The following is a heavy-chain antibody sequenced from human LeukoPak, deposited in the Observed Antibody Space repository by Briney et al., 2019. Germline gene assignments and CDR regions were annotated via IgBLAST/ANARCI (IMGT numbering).Heavy chain of an antibody. J-gene: IGHJ4*02. CDR2: ISSSSSYI. Sequence: GRSLRLSCEASGFTFSSYAMHWVRQAPGKGLEWVSSISSSSSYIYYADSVKGRFTISRDNAKNSLYLQMNSLRAEDTAVYYCARGAAMATPFDYWGQGTLVTVSS. D-gene: IGHD5-18*01. CDR3: ARGAAMATPFDY. V-gene: IGHV3-21*01. CDR1: GFTFSSYA.